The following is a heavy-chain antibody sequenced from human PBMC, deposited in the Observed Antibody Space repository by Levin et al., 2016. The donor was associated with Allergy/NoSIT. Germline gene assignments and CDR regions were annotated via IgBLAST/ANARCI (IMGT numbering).Heavy chain of an antibody. Sequence: WVRQAPGQGLEWMGGIIPIFGTANYAQKFQGRVTITADESTSTAYMELSSLRSEDTAVYYCARAPHRSGYDLVYWGQGTLVTVSS. D-gene: IGHD5-12*01. CDR2: IIPIFGTA. J-gene: IGHJ4*02. CDR3: ARAPHRSGYDLVY. V-gene: IGHV1-69*01.